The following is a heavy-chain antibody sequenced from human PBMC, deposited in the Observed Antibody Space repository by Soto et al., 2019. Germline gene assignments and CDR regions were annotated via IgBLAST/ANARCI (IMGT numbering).Heavy chain of an antibody. J-gene: IGHJ4*02. D-gene: IGHD1-26*01. CDR1: GGTFSSHG. CDR2: IIPTFGTP. V-gene: IGHV1-69*06. CDR3: ASERSAQYFDF. Sequence: QVQLMQSGTVVQRRGSSVKVSCQASGGTFSSHGMAWVRQAPGQGLEWMGGIIPTFGTPTYAPKFQGRVTITADKSPNTAYMELSSLRSEDTGVYYCASERSAQYFDFWGQGTLITVSS.